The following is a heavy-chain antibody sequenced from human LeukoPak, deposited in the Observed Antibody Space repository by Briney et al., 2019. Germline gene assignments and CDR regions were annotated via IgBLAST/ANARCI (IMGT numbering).Heavy chain of an antibody. Sequence: KASQTLSLTCTVSGGSISSGGYYWSWIRQHPGKGLEWIGYIYYSGNTYYNPSLKSRVTISVDTSKNQFSLELSSVTAADTAVYYCARRGSGSAYYGVSGFDYWGQGTLVTVSS. CDR1: GGSISSGGYY. D-gene: IGHD3-22*01. V-gene: IGHV4-31*03. CDR2: IYYSGNT. CDR3: ARRGSGSAYYGVSGFDY. J-gene: IGHJ4*02.